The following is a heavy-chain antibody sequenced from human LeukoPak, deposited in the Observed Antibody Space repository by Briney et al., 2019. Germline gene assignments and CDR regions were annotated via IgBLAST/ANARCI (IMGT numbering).Heavy chain of an antibody. CDR1: GGTFSSYA. V-gene: IGHV1-69*06. D-gene: IGHD3-3*01. CDR3: AIEWPARSVFAAFDI. J-gene: IGHJ3*02. Sequence: ASVKVSCKASGGTFSSYAISWVRQAPGQGLEWMGGIIPIFGTANYAQKFQGRVTMTEDTSTDTAYMELSSLRSEDTAVYYCAIEWPARSVFAAFDIWGQGTMVTVSS. CDR2: IIPIFGTA.